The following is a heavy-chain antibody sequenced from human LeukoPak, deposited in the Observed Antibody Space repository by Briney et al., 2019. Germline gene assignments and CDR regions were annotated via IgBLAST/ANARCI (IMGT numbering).Heavy chain of an antibody. J-gene: IGHJ6*03. Sequence: GGSLRLSCAASGFTFSRYSMNWVRQAPGKGLERVSSSSSSSSSYIYYADSVKGRFTISRDNAKNSLYLQMNSLRAEDTAVYYCARVGSGSSSYGYYYMDVWGKGTTVTVSS. CDR3: ARVGSGSSSYGYYYMDV. CDR2: SSSSSSSYI. CDR1: GFTFSRYS. D-gene: IGHD6-6*01. V-gene: IGHV3-21*01.